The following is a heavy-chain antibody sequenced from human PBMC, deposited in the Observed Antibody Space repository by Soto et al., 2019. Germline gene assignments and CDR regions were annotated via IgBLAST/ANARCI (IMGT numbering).Heavy chain of an antibody. CDR2: IYYSGST. CDR1: GGSISSSSYY. V-gene: IGHV4-39*01. J-gene: IGHJ4*02. Sequence: QLQLQESGPGLVKPSETLSLTCTVSGGSISSSSYYWGWIRQPPGKGLEWIGSIYYSGSTYYNPSLKRHVTISVDTSKNQFPLNLSSVTAADTAVYYCARLVYDSSGYRPGWGQGTLVTVSS. CDR3: ARLVYDSSGYRPG. D-gene: IGHD3-22*01.